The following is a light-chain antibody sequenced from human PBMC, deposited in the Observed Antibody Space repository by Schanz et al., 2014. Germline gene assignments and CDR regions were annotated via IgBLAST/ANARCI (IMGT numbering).Light chain of an antibody. J-gene: IGKJ4*01. V-gene: IGKV3-11*01. CDR3: QQRSNWPALT. CDR2: DAS. CDR1: QSVSSY. Sequence: ETVLTQSPVTLSLSPGERATLSCRASQSVSSYLAWYQQKPGQAPRLLIYDASNRATGIPARFSGSGSGTDFTLTISRLEPEDFAVYYCQQRSNWPALTFGGGTKVEIK.